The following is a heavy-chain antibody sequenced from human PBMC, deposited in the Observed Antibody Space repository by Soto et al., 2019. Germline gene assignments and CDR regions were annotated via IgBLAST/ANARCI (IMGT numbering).Heavy chain of an antibody. CDR1: GFTFSSYA. V-gene: IGHV3-23*01. D-gene: IGHD3-9*01. CDR2: ISGSGGST. J-gene: IGHJ6*02. CDR3: AKADYDILTGPYYYYGMDV. Sequence: PGGSLRLSCAASGFTFSSYAMSWVRQAPGKGLEWVSAISGSGGSTYYADSVKGRFTISRDNSKNTLYLQMNSLRAEDTAVYYCAKADYDILTGPYYYYGMDVWGQGTTVTFSS.